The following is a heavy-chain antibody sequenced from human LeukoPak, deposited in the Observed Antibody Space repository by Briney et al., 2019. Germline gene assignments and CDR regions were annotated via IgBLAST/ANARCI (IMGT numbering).Heavy chain of an antibody. J-gene: IGHJ4*02. CDR1: GFTFSGYW. Sequence: PGGSLRLSCAASGFTFSGYWMSWVRQAPGKGLEWVANIKHDGSDTYYVDSVKGRFTISRDNAENTLYLQMNSLRAEDTAVYYCARRSAPCGLDYWGQGTLVTVSS. V-gene: IGHV3-7*03. CDR2: IKHDGSDT. CDR3: ARRSAPCGLDY. D-gene: IGHD3/OR15-3a*01.